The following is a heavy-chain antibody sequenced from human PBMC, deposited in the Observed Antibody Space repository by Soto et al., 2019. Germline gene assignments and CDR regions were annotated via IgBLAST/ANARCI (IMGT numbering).Heavy chain of an antibody. J-gene: IGHJ4*02. Sequence: GGSLRLSCAASGFTFSSYGMHWVRQAPGKGLEWVAVISYDGSNKYYADSVKGRFTISRDNSKNTLYLQMNSLRAEDTAVYYCAKAYYYGSGSYLPPLGYWGQGTLVTVSS. CDR2: ISYDGSNK. CDR3: AKAYYYGSGSYLPPLGY. V-gene: IGHV3-30*18. D-gene: IGHD3-10*01. CDR1: GFTFSSYG.